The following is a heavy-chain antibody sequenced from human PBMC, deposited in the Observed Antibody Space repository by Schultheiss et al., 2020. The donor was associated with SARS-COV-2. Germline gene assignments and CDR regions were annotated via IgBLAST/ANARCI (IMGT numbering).Heavy chain of an antibody. CDR2: ISISGGST. CDR1: GFTFSSYA. Sequence: GESLKISCAASGFTFSSYAMSWVRQAPGKGLEWVSGISISGGSTYYADSVKGRFTISRDNSKNTLYLQMNSLRAEDTAVYYCARDRHGDPRGDAFDIWGQGTMVTVSS. J-gene: IGHJ3*02. D-gene: IGHD4-17*01. CDR3: ARDRHGDPRGDAFDI. V-gene: IGHV3-23*01.